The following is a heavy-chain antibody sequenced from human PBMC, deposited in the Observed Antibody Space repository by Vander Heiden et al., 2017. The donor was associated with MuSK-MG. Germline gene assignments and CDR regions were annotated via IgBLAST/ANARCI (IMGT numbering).Heavy chain of an antibody. CDR2: INPSGGST. CDR3: ARALKGGYSKDVMDV. V-gene: IGHV1-46*03. D-gene: IGHD4-4*01. CDR1: GYTFTSYY. J-gene: IGHJ6*03. Sequence: QVQLVQSGAEVKKPGASVKVSCKASGYTFTSYYMHWVRQAPGQGLEWMGIINPSGGSTSYAQKVQGRVTMTRDTSTSTVYMELSSLRSEDTAVYYCARALKGGYSKDVMDVWGKGTTVTVSS.